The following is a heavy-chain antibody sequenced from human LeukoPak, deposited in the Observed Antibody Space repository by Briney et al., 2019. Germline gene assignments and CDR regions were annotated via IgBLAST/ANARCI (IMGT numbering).Heavy chain of an antibody. J-gene: IGHJ3*02. D-gene: IGHD2-15*01. CDR1: GGSISSYY. CDR3: ARETQGFLDI. Sequence: PSETLSLTCTVSGGSISSYYWSWIRQPPGKGLEWIGYIYYSGNTNYNPSLKSRVTISVDTSKNQFSLKLNSVTAADTAVYYCARETQGFLDIWGQGTMVTFSS. CDR2: IYYSGNT. V-gene: IGHV4-59*01.